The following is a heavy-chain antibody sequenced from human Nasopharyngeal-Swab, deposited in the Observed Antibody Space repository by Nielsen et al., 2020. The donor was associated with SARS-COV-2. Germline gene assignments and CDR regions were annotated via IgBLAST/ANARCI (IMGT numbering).Heavy chain of an antibody. CDR3: ARVVPAASGEGLLLWFGELLYYFDY. V-gene: IGHV4-59*01. CDR2: IYYSGST. D-gene: IGHD3-10*01. J-gene: IGHJ4*02. Sequence: ESLKISCAASGFTFSDYYMSWIRQPPGKGLEWIGYIYYSGSTNYNPSLKSRVTISVDTSKNQFSLKLSSVTAADTAVYYCARVVPAASGEGLLLWFGELLYYFDYWGQGTLVTVSS. CDR1: GFTFSDYY.